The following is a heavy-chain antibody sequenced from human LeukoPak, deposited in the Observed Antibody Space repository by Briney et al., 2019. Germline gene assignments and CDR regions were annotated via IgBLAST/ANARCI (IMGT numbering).Heavy chain of an antibody. CDR3: ANGEQLLINDY. CDR2: ISSSGSTI. J-gene: IGHJ4*02. V-gene: IGHV3-11*01. Sequence: GGSLRLSCAASGFTFSDYYMSWIRQGPGKGLEWVSYISSSGSTIYYADSVKGRFTISRDNAKNSLYLQMNSLRAEDTAVYYCANGEQLLINDYWGQGTLVTVSS. D-gene: IGHD1-26*01. CDR1: GFTFSDYY.